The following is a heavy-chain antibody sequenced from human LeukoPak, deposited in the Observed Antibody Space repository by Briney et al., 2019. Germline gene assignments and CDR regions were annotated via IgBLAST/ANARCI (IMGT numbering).Heavy chain of an antibody. CDR3: ARERLLRFLEWLGDAFDI. CDR2: ISYDGSNK. J-gene: IGHJ3*02. Sequence: GRSLRLSCAASGFTFSSYAMHWVRQAPGRGLEWVAVISYDGSNKYYADSVKGRFTISRDNSKNTLYLQMNSLRAEDTAVYYCARERLLRFLEWLGDAFDIWGQGTMVTVSS. D-gene: IGHD3-3*01. CDR1: GFTFSSYA. V-gene: IGHV3-30-3*01.